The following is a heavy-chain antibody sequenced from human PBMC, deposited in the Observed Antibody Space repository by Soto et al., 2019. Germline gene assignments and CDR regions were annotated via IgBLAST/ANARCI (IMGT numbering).Heavy chain of an antibody. J-gene: IGHJ4*02. CDR2: IYYSGST. CDR3: ARAAAGRGFFGY. CDR1: GGSISSRSYY. V-gene: IGHV4-39*01. D-gene: IGHD6-13*01. Sequence: SETLSLTCTVSGGSISSRSYYWGWIRPPPGKGLEWIGSIYYSGSTYYNPSLKSRVTISVDTSKNQFSLKLSSVTAADTAVYYCARAAAGRGFFGYWGQGTLVTVSS.